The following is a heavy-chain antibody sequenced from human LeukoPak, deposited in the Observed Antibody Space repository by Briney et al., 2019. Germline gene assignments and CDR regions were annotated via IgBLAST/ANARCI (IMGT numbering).Heavy chain of an antibody. D-gene: IGHD3-22*01. Sequence: GSLRLSCAASGFTFSSYWMSWVRQAPGKGLEWIGEINHSGSTNYNPSLKSRVTISVDTSKNQFSLKLSSVTAADTAVYYCARVGVYDSSRRQFDYWGQGTLVTVSS. CDR3: ARVGVYDSSRRQFDY. V-gene: IGHV4-34*01. J-gene: IGHJ4*02. CDR1: GFTFSSYW. CDR2: INHSGST.